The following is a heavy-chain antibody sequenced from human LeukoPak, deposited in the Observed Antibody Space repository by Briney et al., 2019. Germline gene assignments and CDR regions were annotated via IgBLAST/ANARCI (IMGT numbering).Heavy chain of an antibody. CDR3: AREHLMVRGVMTNDY. V-gene: IGHV1-18*01. J-gene: IGHJ4*02. CDR2: ISAYNGNT. Sequence: RASVKVSCTASGYTFNRYGISWVRQAPGQGLEWMGWISAYNGNTNNIQKLQGRVTMTTVTTNRTAYMELRMLTSDTAAVYDCAREHLMVRGVMTNDYWGQGTLVTVSS. CDR1: GYTFNRYG. D-gene: IGHD3-10*01.